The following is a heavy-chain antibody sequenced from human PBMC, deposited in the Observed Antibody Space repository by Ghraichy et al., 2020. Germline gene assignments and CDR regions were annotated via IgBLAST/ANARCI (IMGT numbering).Heavy chain of an antibody. Sequence: GGSLRLSCAASGFTFGNYGMHWVRHTPGKGLEWVAFIRYDGSHKYYGDSVKGRFTISRDNSKNTLYLQMNSLRAEDTAVYYCAKDRGDGYNIYPGHMDVWGTGTTVTVSS. CDR3: AKDRGDGYNIYPGHMDV. D-gene: IGHD5-24*01. CDR1: GFTFGNYG. CDR2: IRYDGSHK. V-gene: IGHV3-30*02. J-gene: IGHJ6*03.